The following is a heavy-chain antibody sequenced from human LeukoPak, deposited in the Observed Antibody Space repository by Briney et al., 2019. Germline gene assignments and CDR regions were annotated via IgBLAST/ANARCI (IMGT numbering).Heavy chain of an antibody. D-gene: IGHD2-2*01. CDR1: GFTFSTYA. Sequence: PGGSLRLSCAASGFTFSTYAMNWVRQAPGKGLEWVSGIRGSGGNTYYADSVKGRFTISRDNSKNTLYLQMKSLRAEDAAVYYCAKVLISGTVLRGFDPWGQGTLVTVSS. V-gene: IGHV3-23*01. CDR2: IRGSGGNT. CDR3: AKVLISGTVLRGFDP. J-gene: IGHJ5*02.